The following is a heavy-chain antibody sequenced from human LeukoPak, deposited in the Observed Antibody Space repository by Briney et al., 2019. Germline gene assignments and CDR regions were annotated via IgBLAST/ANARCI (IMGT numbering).Heavy chain of an antibody. CDR1: GGSISSYY. J-gene: IGHJ6*03. CDR2: IYYSGST. D-gene: IGHD6-13*01. CDR3: ARSDSSSWGYYYYYYMDV. Sequence: SETLSLTCSVSGGSISSYYWSWIRQSPENGLEWIGYIYYSGSTNYNPSPKSRVTISVDTSKNQFSLKLSSVTAADTAVYYCARSDSSSWGYYYYYYMDVWGKGTTVTVSS. V-gene: IGHV4-59*01.